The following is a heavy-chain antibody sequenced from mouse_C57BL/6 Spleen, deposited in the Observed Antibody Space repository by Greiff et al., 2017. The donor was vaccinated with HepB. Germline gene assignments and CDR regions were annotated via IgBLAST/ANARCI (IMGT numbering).Heavy chain of an antibody. D-gene: IGHD4-1*01. J-gene: IGHJ4*01. V-gene: IGHV1-64*01. CDR2: IHPNSGST. CDR3: ERGTGKYAMDY. CDR1: GYTFTSYW. Sequence: QVQLKESGAELVKPGASVKLSCKASGYTFTSYWMHWVKQRPGQGLEWIGMIHPNSGSTNYNEKFKSKATLTVDKSSSTAYMQLSSLTSEDSAVYYCERGTGKYAMDYWGQGTSVTVSS.